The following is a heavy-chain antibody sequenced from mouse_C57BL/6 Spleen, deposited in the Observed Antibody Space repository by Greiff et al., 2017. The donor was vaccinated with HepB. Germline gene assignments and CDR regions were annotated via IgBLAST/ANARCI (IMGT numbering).Heavy chain of an antibody. CDR1: GYTFTSYW. D-gene: IGHD1-1*01. V-gene: IGHV1-64*01. J-gene: IGHJ4*01. CDR3: ARSGITTVVATKAMDY. Sequence: QVQLQQPGAELVKPGASVKLSCKASGYTFTSYWMHWVKQRPGQGLEWIGMIHPNSGSTNYNEKFKSKATLTVDKSSSTAYMQLSSLTSEDSAVYDCARSGITTVVATKAMDYWGQGTSVTVSS. CDR2: IHPNSGST.